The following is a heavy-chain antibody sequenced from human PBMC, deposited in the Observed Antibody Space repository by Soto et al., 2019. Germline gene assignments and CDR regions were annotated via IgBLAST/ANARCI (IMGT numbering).Heavy chain of an antibody. V-gene: IGHV3-30-3*01. Sequence: GGSLILSCAASGFTFSSYAMHWARQAPGKGLEWVAVISYDGSNKYYADSVKGRFTISRDNSKNTLYLQMNSLRAEDTAVYYCARDEDWIQLWLARYYYYGMDVWGQGTTVTVSS. CDR2: ISYDGSNK. D-gene: IGHD5-18*01. CDR3: ARDEDWIQLWLARYYYYGMDV. J-gene: IGHJ6*02. CDR1: GFTFSSYA.